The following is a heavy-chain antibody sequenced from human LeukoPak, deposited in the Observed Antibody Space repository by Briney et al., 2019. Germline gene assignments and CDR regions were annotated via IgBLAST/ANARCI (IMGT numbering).Heavy chain of an antibody. Sequence: PGGSLRLSCAASGFTYSSYSMNWVRQAPGKGLEWVSAISGSGGSTYYADSVKGRFTISRDNSKNTLYLQMNSLRAEDTAVYYCAKVYDWLLFDCWGQGTLVTVSS. CDR2: ISGSGGST. CDR1: GFTYSSYS. V-gene: IGHV3-23*01. D-gene: IGHD3-9*01. CDR3: AKVYDWLLFDC. J-gene: IGHJ4*02.